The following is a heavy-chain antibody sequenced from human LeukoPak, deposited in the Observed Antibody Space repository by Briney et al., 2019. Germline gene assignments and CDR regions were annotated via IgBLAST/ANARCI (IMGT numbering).Heavy chain of an antibody. CDR2: IIPIFGTA. Sequence: ASVTVSCTASGGTFSSNAINWVRQAPGQGLEWMGGIIPIFGTANYAQKFQGRVTITADESTSTAYMELSSLRSEDTAVYYCAREIRCSGGSCYSDAFDIWGQGTMVTVSS. CDR3: AREIRCSGGSCYSDAFDI. D-gene: IGHD2-15*01. J-gene: IGHJ3*02. CDR1: GGTFSSNA. V-gene: IGHV1-69*13.